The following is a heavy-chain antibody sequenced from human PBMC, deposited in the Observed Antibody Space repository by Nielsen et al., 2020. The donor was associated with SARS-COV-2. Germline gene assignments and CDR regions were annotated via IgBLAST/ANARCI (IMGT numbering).Heavy chain of an antibody. D-gene: IGHD2/OR15-2a*01. J-gene: IGHJ3*02. CDR2: INHSGST. Sequence: WIRQPPGKGLEWIGEINHSGSTNYSPSLKSRVTILVDKSKNHFSLKLSSVTAADTAVFYCARGLSRTDALDIWGPGTMVTVSS. V-gene: IGHV4-34*01. CDR3: ARGLSRTDALDI.